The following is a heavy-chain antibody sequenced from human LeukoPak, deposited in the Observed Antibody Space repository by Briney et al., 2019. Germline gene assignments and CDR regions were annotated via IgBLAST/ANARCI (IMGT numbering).Heavy chain of an antibody. CDR1: GGSISSSSFY. CDR3: ARGLGSSPF. CDR2: IYYSGST. D-gene: IGHD6-13*01. Sequence: SETLSLTCTVSGGSISSSSFYWGWIRQPPGKGLEWIGYIYYSGSTNYNPSLKSRVTISVDTSKNQFSLKLSSVTAADTAVYYCARGLGSSPFWGQGTLVTVSS. J-gene: IGHJ4*02. V-gene: IGHV4-61*05.